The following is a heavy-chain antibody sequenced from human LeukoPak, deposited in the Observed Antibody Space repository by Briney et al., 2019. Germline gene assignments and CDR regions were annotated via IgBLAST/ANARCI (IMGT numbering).Heavy chain of an antibody. CDR2: ISAYNGNT. J-gene: IGHJ5*02. CDR3: ARAEYYYDSSGYFNWFDP. V-gene: IGHV1-18*01. D-gene: IGHD3-22*01. Sequence: ASVKVSCKASGYTFTSYGISWVRQAPGQGLEWMGWISAYNGNTNYAQKLQGRVTMTTDTSTSTAYMELRSLRSDDTAVYYCARAEYYYDSSGYFNWFDPWGQGTLVTVSS. CDR1: GYTFTSYG.